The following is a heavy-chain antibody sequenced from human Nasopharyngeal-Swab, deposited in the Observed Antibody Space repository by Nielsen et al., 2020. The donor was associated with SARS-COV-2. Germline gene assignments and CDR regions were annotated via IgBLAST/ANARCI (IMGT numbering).Heavy chain of an antibody. CDR1: GYTFVNYG. CDR2: ISVYNGNT. J-gene: IGHJ4*02. D-gene: IGHD6-19*01. V-gene: IGHV1-18*01. CDR3: ARGNGWYPDH. Sequence: ASVTVSCMASGYTFVNYGVSWVRQPAGQGVEWMGWISVYNGNTGYEQNFQGRVTMTTDTSTNTGYLVLRRLRSDDTAVYYCARGNGWYPDHWGQGTLVTVSS.